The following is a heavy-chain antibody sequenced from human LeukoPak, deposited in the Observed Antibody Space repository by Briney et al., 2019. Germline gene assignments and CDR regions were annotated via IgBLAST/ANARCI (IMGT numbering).Heavy chain of an antibody. CDR1: GFTFSDYY. J-gene: IGHJ6*02. V-gene: IGHV3-11*05. Sequence: PGGSLRLSCAASGFTFSDYYMSWIRQAPGKGLEWVSYISSSSSYTNYADSVKGRSTISRDNAKNSLYLQMNSLRAEDTAVYYCARAQGGGYEPIDYYYYGMDVWGQGTTVTVSS. CDR2: ISSSSSYT. D-gene: IGHD5-12*01. CDR3: ARAQGGGYEPIDYYYYGMDV.